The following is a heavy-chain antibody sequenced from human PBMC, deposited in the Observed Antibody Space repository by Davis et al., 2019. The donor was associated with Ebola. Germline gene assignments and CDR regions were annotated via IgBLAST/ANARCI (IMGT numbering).Heavy chain of an antibody. V-gene: IGHV1-18*01. CDR2: IIPIFGTA. CDR3: ARDRGMVSPYYFDY. CDR1: GYTFTSYG. D-gene: IGHD2-21*01. J-gene: IGHJ4*02. Sequence: ASVKVSCKASGYTFTSYGISWVRQAPGQGLEWMGGIIPIFGTANYAQKFQGRVTMTTDTSTSTAYMELRSLRSDDTAVYYCARDRGMVSPYYFDYWGQGTLVTVSS.